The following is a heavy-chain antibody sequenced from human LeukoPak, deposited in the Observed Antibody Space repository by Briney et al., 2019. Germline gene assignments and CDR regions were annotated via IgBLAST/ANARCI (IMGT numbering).Heavy chain of an antibody. CDR2: IYYTGIT. Sequence: SETLSLTCTVSGASITSSNYYWLWLRQPPGKGLEWIGSIYYTGITYYNLSLKSRVTISVDTSKYQCSLRLSSVTAADTAVYYCARAYCNSATCSGVGYFDLWGRGTLVTVSS. J-gene: IGHJ2*01. V-gene: IGHV4-39*07. CDR3: ARAYCNSATCSGVGYFDL. D-gene: IGHD2-2*01. CDR1: GASITSSNYY.